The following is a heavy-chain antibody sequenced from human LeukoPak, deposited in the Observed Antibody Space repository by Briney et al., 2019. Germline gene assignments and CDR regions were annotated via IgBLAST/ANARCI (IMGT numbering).Heavy chain of an antibody. CDR2: INSDGSST. Sequence: GGSLRLTCAASGFTFSSYWMHWVRQAPGKGLVWVSRINSDGSSTNYADSVKGRFTISRDNAKNTLYLQMNSLRAEDTAVYYCAKYGDYCYFDLWGRGTLVTVSS. V-gene: IGHV3-74*01. J-gene: IGHJ2*01. CDR1: GFTFSSYW. CDR3: AKYGDYCYFDL. D-gene: IGHD4-17*01.